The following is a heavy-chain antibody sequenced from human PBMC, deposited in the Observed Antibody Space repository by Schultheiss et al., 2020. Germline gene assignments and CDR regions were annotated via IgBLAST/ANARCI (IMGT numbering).Heavy chain of an antibody. Sequence: SATLSLTCTVSGGSITSGDYYWTWIRQPPGKGLEWIGYIFYTGSTNYNPSLKSRVTISVDTSKNQFSLKLSSVTAADTAVYYCARRRDGYHLRGVIIWGPGTLVTVAS. CDR2: IFYTGST. CDR1: GGSITSGDYY. V-gene: IGHV4-30-4*01. D-gene: IGHD5-24*01. CDR3: ARRRDGYHLRGVII. J-gene: IGHJ4*02.